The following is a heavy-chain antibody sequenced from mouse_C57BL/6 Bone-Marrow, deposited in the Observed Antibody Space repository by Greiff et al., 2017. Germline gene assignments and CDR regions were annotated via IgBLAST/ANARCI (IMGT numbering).Heavy chain of an antibody. CDR2: INPYNGGT. D-gene: IGHD2-4*01. J-gene: IGHJ3*01. V-gene: IGHV1-19*01. CDR3: ARRGNYDYSWFAY. CDR1: GYTFTDYY. Sequence: EVKLMESGPVLVKPGASVKMSCKASGYTFTDYYMNWVKQSHGKSLEWIGVINPYNGGTSYNQKFKGKATLTVDKSSSTAYMELNSLTSEDSAVYYCARRGNYDYSWFAYWGQGTLVTVSA.